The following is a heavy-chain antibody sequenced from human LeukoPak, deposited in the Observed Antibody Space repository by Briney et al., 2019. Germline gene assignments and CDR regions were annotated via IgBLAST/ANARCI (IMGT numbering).Heavy chain of an antibody. CDR3: ARDLFTLNWFDP. J-gene: IGHJ5*02. D-gene: IGHD2-15*01. CDR2: IIPIFGTA. Sequence: SVKVSCKASGGTFSSYAISWLRQAPGQGLEWMGRIIPIFGTANYAQKFQGRVTITTDESTSTAYMELSSLRSEDTAVYYCARDLFTLNWFDPWGQGPLVTVSS. V-gene: IGHV1-69*05. CDR1: GGTFSSYA.